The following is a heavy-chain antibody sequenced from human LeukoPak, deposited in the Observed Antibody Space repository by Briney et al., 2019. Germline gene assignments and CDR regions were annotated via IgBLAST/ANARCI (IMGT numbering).Heavy chain of an antibody. D-gene: IGHD6-6*01. V-gene: IGHV4-59*12. CDR1: GGSISSYY. J-gene: IGHJ5*02. CDR2: IYYSGST. CDR3: ARDSSSFDWFDP. Sequence: SETLSLTCTVSGGSISSYYWSWIRQPPGKGLEWIGSIYYSGSTYYNPSLKSRVTISVDTSKNQFSLKLSSVTAADTAVYYCARDSSSFDWFDPWGQGTLVTVSS.